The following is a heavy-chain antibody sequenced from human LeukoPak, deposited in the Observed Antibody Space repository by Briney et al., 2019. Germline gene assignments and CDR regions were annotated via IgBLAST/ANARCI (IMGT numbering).Heavy chain of an antibody. Sequence: GGSLRLSCAASGFTFSSYGMHWVRQAPGKGLEWVAVISYDGSNKNYADSVKGRFTISRDNSKNKLYLQMNSLRAEDTAVYYCAKDRAYYYDSSGYYRAYYYGMDVWGQGTTVTVSS. J-gene: IGHJ6*02. CDR1: GFTFSSYG. D-gene: IGHD3-22*01. CDR2: ISYDGSNK. CDR3: AKDRAYYYDSSGYYRAYYYGMDV. V-gene: IGHV3-30*18.